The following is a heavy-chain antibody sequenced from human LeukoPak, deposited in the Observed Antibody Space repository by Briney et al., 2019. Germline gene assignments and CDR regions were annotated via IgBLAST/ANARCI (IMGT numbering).Heavy chain of an antibody. CDR1: GFIFNAHS. V-gene: IGHV3-48*01. Sequence: PGGSLRLSCAASGFIFNAHSINWVRQAPVKGLEWVSYISGSGSSIDYADSVGGRFTIYRDSAKNSVYLQMNNLRAEDTAVYYCAKGTGDSAWLADYWGQGTLVTVSS. J-gene: IGHJ4*02. D-gene: IGHD6-19*01. CDR2: ISGSGSSI. CDR3: AKGTGDSAWLADY.